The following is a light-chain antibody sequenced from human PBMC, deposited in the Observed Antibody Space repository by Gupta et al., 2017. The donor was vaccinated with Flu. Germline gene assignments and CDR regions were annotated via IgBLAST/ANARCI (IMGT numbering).Light chain of an antibody. V-gene: IGLV2-14*01. Sequence: QSALTQPASVSGSPGQSITISCTGTSSDVGAYNFVSWYQQHPGKVPKLIIYVVSNRPSGVSNRFSGSKSGNTASLTISGLQAEDEADYYCSSFTGSSPLVVFGTGTKVT. J-gene: IGLJ1*01. CDR3: SSFTGSSPLVV. CDR2: VVS. CDR1: SSDVGAYNF.